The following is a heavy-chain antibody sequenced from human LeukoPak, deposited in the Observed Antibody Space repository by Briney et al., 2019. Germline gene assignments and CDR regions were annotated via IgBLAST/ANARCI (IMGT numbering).Heavy chain of an antibody. V-gene: IGHV3-23*01. CDR2: ISGSGGST. CDR3: TRLWGDCGGDCYSRDY. D-gene: IGHD2-21*02. CDR1: GFTFSSCA. J-gene: IGHJ4*02. Sequence: GGSLRLSCAASGFTFSSCAMTWVRQAPGKGLEWVSGISGSGGSTYYADSVKGRFTISRDNSKNTLYLQMNSLRAEDTAVYYCTRLWGDCGGDCYSRDYWGQGTLVTVSS.